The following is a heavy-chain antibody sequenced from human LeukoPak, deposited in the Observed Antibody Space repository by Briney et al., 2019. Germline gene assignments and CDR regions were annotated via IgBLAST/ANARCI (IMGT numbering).Heavy chain of an antibody. CDR2: IYSGGST. V-gene: IGHV3-66*01. CDR3: AKGTGVRYFDSAYYMDV. Sequence: GGSLRLSCAASGFTVSSNYMSWVRQAPGKGLEWVSVIYSGGSTYYADSVKGRFTISRDNSKNTLYLQMNSLRAEDTAVYYCAKGTGVRYFDSAYYMDVWGKGTTVTISS. J-gene: IGHJ6*03. D-gene: IGHD3-9*01. CDR1: GFTVSSNY.